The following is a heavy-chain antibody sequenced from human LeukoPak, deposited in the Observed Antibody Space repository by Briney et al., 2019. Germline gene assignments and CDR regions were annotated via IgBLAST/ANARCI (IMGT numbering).Heavy chain of an antibody. J-gene: IGHJ5*02. Sequence: PGGSLRLSCAASGFTFSSYSMNWVRQAPGKGLEWVSSISSSSSYIYYADSVKGRFTISRDNAKNSLYLQMNSLRAEDTAVYYCARDIQGSSSFFGPWGQGTLVTVSS. CDR3: ARDIQGSSSFFGP. V-gene: IGHV3-21*01. D-gene: IGHD6-13*01. CDR1: GFTFSSYS. CDR2: ISSSSSYI.